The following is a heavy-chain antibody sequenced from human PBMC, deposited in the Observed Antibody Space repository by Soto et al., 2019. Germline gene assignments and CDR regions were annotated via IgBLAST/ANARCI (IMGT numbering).Heavy chain of an antibody. CDR3: ARVLSGYCSGGSCYRDSYYYYYYGMDV. J-gene: IGHJ6*02. CDR2: IYYSGST. V-gene: IGHV4-59*01. Sequence: QVQLQESGPGLVKPSETLSLTCTVSGGSISSYYWSWIRQPPGKGLEWIGYIYYSGSTNYNPSLKSRVTISVDTSKNQFSLKLSSVTAADTAVYYCARVLSGYCSGGSCYRDSYYYYYYGMDVWGQGTTVTVSS. D-gene: IGHD2-15*01. CDR1: GGSISSYY.